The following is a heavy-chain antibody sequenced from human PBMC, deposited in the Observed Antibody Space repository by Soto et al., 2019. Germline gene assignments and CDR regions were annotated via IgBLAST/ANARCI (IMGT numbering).Heavy chain of an antibody. D-gene: IGHD2-2*01. CDR1: GGSISSSSYY. V-gene: IGHV4-39*01. CDR3: ARAAAEIDYYYYYMDV. Sequence: SETLSLTCTVSGGSISSSSYYWGWIRQPPGKGLEWIGSIYYSGSTYYNPSLKSRVTISVDTSKNQFSLKLSSVTAADTVVYYCARAAAEIDYYYYYMDVWGKGTTVTVSS. J-gene: IGHJ6*03. CDR2: IYYSGST.